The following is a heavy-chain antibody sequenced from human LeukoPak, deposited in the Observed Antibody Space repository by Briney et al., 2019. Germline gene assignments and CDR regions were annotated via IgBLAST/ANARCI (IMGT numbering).Heavy chain of an antibody. J-gene: IGHJ4*02. V-gene: IGHV1-2*02. Sequence: ASVKVSCKASGYTFSGYFLHWVRQAPGQGLEWMGWINPDSGATNYAQSFRDRVTMTRDTSISTAYMELSRLRSDDTAVYYCARDQEQQLAFDYWGQGTLVTVSS. CDR3: ARDQEQQLAFDY. D-gene: IGHD6-13*01. CDR2: INPDSGAT. CDR1: GYTFSGYF.